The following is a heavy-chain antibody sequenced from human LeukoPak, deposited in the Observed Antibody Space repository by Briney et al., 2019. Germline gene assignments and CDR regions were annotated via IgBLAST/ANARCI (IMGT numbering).Heavy chain of an antibody. CDR3: ARDLPVLSSSWYDYYYGMDV. CDR2: INPNSGGT. J-gene: IGHJ6*02. CDR1: GYTFTGYY. Sequence: ASVKVSCKASGYTFTGYYMHWVRQAPGQGLEWMGRINPNSGGTTYAQKLQGRVTMTTDTSTSTAYMELRSLRSDDTAVYYCARDLPVLSSSWYDYYYGMDVWGQGTTVTVSS. D-gene: IGHD6-13*01. V-gene: IGHV1-2*06.